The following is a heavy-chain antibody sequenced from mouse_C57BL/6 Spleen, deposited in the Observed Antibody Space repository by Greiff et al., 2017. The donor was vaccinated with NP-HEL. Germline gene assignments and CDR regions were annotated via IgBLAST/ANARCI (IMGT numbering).Heavy chain of an antibody. CDR2: IYPGSGGT. CDR3: ANTYGSHWYFDG. J-gene: IGHJ1*03. Sequence: QVPLQQSGAGLVRPGTSVKVSCKASGYAFTNYLIEWVKQRPGQGLEWIGVIYPGSGGTNYNEKFKGKATLTADKSSSTAYMQRSSLTSEDSAVYCCANTYGSHWYFDGWGTGTTVTVSS. D-gene: IGHD1-1*01. CDR1: GYAFTNYL. V-gene: IGHV1-54*01.